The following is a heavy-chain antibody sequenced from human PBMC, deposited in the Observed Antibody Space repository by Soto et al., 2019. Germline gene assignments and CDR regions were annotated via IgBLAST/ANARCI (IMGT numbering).Heavy chain of an antibody. CDR3: AKGVPGIAVAGTGYFQH. CDR1: GFTFSSYA. Sequence: GGSLRLSCAASGFTFSSYAMHWVRQAPGKGLEWVAVTSYDGSNKYYADSVKGRFTISRDNSKNTLYLQMNSLRAEDTAVYYCAKGVPGIAVAGTGYFQHWGQGTLVTVSS. V-gene: IGHV3-30-3*01. J-gene: IGHJ1*01. D-gene: IGHD6-19*01. CDR2: TSYDGSNK.